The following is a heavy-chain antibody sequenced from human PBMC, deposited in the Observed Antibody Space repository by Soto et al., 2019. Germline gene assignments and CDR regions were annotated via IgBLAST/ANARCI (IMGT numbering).Heavy chain of an antibody. V-gene: IGHV4-59*08. CDR1: GVSISDYY. Sequence: SETLSLTCTVSGVSISDYYWSWIRQPPGKGLEWLGFIYYNGISNYNPSLKGRVTMSVDTSKNQFSLRLTSVTAADSAVYYCARLGAHYQPLDPWGPGTLVTVSS. J-gene: IGHJ5*02. CDR3: ARLGAHYQPLDP. D-gene: IGHD2-2*01. CDR2: IYYNGIS.